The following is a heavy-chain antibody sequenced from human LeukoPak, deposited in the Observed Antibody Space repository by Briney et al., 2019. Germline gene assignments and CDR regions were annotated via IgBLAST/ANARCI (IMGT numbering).Heavy chain of an antibody. J-gene: IGHJ4*02. CDR3: ATDRNSGKYYDY. D-gene: IGHD1-26*01. CDR2: IWYDGSNK. CDR1: GLTFRNYG. Sequence: PGKSLRLSCAASGLTFRNYGMHWVRQAPGKGLEWVAVIWYDGSNKYYAGSVKGRFTISRDNSKDTLYLQMNSLRAEDTAVYYCATDRNSGKYYDYWGQGTLVTVSS. V-gene: IGHV3-33*01.